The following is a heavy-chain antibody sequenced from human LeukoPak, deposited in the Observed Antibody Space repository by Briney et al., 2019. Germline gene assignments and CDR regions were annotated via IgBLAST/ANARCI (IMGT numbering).Heavy chain of an antibody. Sequence: SETLSLTCTVSGGSISSYYWSWIRQPPGKGLEWIGYIYYSGSTNYNPPLKNRVTISVDTSKNQFSLKLSSVTAADTAVYYCARAKTYYDILTGYIPDNWFDPWGQGTLVTVSS. V-gene: IGHV4-59*01. D-gene: IGHD3-9*01. J-gene: IGHJ5*02. CDR2: IYYSGST. CDR3: ARAKTYYDILTGYIPDNWFDP. CDR1: GGSISSYY.